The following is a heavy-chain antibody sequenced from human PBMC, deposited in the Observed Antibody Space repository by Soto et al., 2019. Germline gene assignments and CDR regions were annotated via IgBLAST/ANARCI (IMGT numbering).Heavy chain of an antibody. CDR2: IYYSGST. Sequence: QVQLQESGPGLVKPSQTLSLTCTVSGGSISSGDYYWGWIRQPPGKGLEWIGYIYYSGSTYYNPALKSRVTISVDTSKNQFSLKLSSVTAADTAVYYCASVDTAMVTFDYWGQGTLVTVSS. J-gene: IGHJ4*02. CDR1: GGSISSGDYY. V-gene: IGHV4-30-4*01. D-gene: IGHD5-18*01. CDR3: ASVDTAMVTFDY.